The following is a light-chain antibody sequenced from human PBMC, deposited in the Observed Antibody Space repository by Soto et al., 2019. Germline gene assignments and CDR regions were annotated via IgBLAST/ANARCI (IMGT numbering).Light chain of an antibody. CDR3: QQYETFSGT. CDR1: QSVSSN. V-gene: IGKV3-15*01. CDR2: GAS. Sequence: EIVMTQSPATLSVSPGERATLSCRASQSVSSNLAWYQQKPGQAPRLLIYGASTRATGIPARFSGSGSGTEFTLTIASLQPDDFATYYCQQYETFSGTFGPGSKVDNK. J-gene: IGKJ1*01.